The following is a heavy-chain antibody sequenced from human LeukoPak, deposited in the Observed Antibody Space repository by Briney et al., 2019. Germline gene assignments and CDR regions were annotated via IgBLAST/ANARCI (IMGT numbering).Heavy chain of an antibody. V-gene: IGHV3-7*01. J-gene: IGHJ5*02. CDR3: AGSRVAVTDTLDP. CDR1: GFTFHTYW. D-gene: IGHD6-19*01. Sequence: GGSLRLSCTASGFTFHTYWMSWVRRAPGKGLEWVANINPDGSETYCVASVKGRFTVSRDNAKNSLFLQMNNLRAEDTAVYYCAGSRVAVTDTLDPWGQGALVTVS. CDR2: INPDGSET.